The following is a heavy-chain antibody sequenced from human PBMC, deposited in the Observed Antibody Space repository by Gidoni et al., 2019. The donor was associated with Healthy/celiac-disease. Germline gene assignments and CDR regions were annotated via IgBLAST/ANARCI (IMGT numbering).Heavy chain of an antibody. CDR3: ARSVDIVATIGFDY. J-gene: IGHJ4*02. D-gene: IGHD5-12*01. CDR2: ISYDGSNK. V-gene: IGHV3-30*04. Sequence: QVQLVESGGGVVQPGRSLRPSCAASGFPFRSYAMHWVRQAPGKGLEWVAVISYDGSNKYYADSVKGRFTISRDNSKNTLYLQMNSLRAEDTAVYYCARSVDIVATIGFDYWGQGTLVTVSS. CDR1: GFPFRSYA.